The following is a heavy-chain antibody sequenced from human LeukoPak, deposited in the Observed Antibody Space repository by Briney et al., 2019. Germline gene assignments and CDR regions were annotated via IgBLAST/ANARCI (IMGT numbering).Heavy chain of an antibody. V-gene: IGHV3-9*01. D-gene: IGHD6-19*01. CDR1: GFTFDDYA. J-gene: IGHJ3*02. CDR2: ISWNSGSI. Sequence: PGRSLRLSCAASGFTFDDYAMHWGRQAPGKGLEGVSGISWNSGSIGYADSVKGRFTISRDNAKNSLYLQMNSLRAEDTALYYCARVGGIAVDAFDIWGQGTMVTVSS. CDR3: ARVGGIAVDAFDI.